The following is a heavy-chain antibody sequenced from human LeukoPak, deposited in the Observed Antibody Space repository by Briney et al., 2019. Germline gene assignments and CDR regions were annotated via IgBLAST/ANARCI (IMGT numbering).Heavy chain of an antibody. J-gene: IGHJ4*02. V-gene: IGHV3-7*03. CDR1: GFTFSRYW. Sequence: GGSLRLSCAASGFTFSRYWMTWVRQAPGKGLEWVASIDEDGSGKHYVDSVKGRFTISRDNAQKSVYLEMNSLRAEDTAVYYCARAVTSTEGYWGQGTLVTVSS. CDR2: IDEDGSGK. D-gene: IGHD4-17*01. CDR3: ARAVTSTEGY.